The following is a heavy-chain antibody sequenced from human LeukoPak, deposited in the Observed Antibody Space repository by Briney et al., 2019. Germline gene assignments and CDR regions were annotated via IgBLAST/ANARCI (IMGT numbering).Heavy chain of an antibody. Sequence: SETLTLTCAVYGGSFSGYYWSWIRQPPGKGLEWIGEINHSGSTNYNPSLKSRVTISVDTSKNQFSLRLSSVTAADTAVYYCASKAMVRGVIRYWGQGTLVTVSS. CDR2: INHSGST. D-gene: IGHD3-10*01. CDR1: GGSFSGYY. V-gene: IGHV4-34*01. J-gene: IGHJ4*02. CDR3: ASKAMVRGVIRY.